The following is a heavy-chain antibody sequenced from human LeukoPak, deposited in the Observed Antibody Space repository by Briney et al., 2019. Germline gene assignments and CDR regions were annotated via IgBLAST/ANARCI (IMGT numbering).Heavy chain of an antibody. CDR3: ARDHEYYDSSGYYYVVGAFDI. D-gene: IGHD3-22*01. Sequence: GGSLRLSCAASGFTFSDYYMSWIRQAPGKGLEWVSYISSSGSTIYYADSVKGRFTISRDNAKNSLYLQMNSLRAEDTAVYYCARDHEYYDSSGYYYVVGAFDIWGQGTMVTVSS. CDR1: GFTFSDYY. J-gene: IGHJ3*02. V-gene: IGHV3-11*04. CDR2: ISSSGSTI.